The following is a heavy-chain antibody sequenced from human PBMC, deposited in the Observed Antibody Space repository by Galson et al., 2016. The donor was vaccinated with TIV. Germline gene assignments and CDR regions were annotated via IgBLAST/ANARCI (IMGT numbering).Heavy chain of an antibody. D-gene: IGHD3-10*01. CDR1: GFSLNTSGMC. CDR2: TDWDDDK. Sequence: PALVKPTQTLTLTCTFSGFSLNTSGMCVSWIRQPPGKALEWLARTDWDDDKFYSTSLKSRLTISKDTSKNQVVLRMMNLDPEDTATYFCARSTARGACIDYWGQGTLVTVSS. CDR3: ARSTARGACIDY. V-gene: IGHV2-70*17. J-gene: IGHJ4*02.